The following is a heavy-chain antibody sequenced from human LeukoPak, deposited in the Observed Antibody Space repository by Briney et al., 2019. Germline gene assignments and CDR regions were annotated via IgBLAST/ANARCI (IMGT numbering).Heavy chain of an antibody. V-gene: IGHV4-59*08. CDR1: GGSISNYY. CDR3: ARYSGYDYSFEY. D-gene: IGHD5-12*01. Sequence: SETLSLTCTVSGGSISNYYWSWIRQPPGKGLEWIGYIYYSGSTNYNPSLKSRVTISVDTSKNQFSLKLSSVTAADTAVYYCARYSGYDYSFEYWGQGTLVTVSS. CDR2: IYYSGST. J-gene: IGHJ4*02.